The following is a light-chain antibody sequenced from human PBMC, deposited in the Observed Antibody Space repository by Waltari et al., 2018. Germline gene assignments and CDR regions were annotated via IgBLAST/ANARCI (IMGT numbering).Light chain of an antibody. Sequence: QSVLTQPPSASGTPGQKVTISCNGSSSHIGSNYVYWYQQLPGTAPKLLIFKNNQRPSGVPDRFSDSKSGTSASLAINGLRSEDEADYYCAAWDDSLSGLVLGAGTKVTVL. CDR1: SSHIGSNY. J-gene: IGLJ3*02. CDR2: KNN. CDR3: AAWDDSLSGLV. V-gene: IGLV1-47*01.